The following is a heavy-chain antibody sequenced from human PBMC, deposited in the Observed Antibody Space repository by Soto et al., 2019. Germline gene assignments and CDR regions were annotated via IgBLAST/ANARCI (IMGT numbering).Heavy chain of an antibody. Sequence: GGSLRLSCAASGFTFSSYWMSWVRQAPGKGLEWVANIKQDGSEKYYVDSVKGRFTISRDNAKNSLYLQMNSLRAEDTAVYYCARRKYYYDSSGYGMDVWGQGTTVTSP. CDR1: GFTFSSYW. D-gene: IGHD3-22*01. V-gene: IGHV3-7*01. CDR2: IKQDGSEK. J-gene: IGHJ6*02. CDR3: ARRKYYYDSSGYGMDV.